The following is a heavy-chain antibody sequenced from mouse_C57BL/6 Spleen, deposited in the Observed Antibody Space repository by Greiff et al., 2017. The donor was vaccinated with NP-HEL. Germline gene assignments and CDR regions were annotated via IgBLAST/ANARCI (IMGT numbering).Heavy chain of an antibody. D-gene: IGHD2-5*01. Sequence: EVKLMESGPGLVKPSQSLSLTCSVTGYSITSGYYWNWIRQFPGNKLEWMGYISYDGSNNYNPSLKNRISITRDTSKNQFFLKLNSVTTEDTATYYCARDSYSNRYYYAMDYWGQGTSVTVSS. J-gene: IGHJ4*01. V-gene: IGHV3-6*01. CDR2: ISYDGSN. CDR1: GYSITSGYY. CDR3: ARDSYSNRYYYAMDY.